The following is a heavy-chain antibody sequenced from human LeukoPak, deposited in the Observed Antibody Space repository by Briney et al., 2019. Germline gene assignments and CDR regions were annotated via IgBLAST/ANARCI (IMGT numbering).Heavy chain of an antibody. CDR1: GLTFSGSA. CDR3: TTQGYSYGSKFEY. D-gene: IGHD5-18*01. Sequence: LSGGSLRLSCVVSGLTFSGSAMHWVRQASGKGLEWVGRIRSKANSYATGYTESVKGRFTISRDDSKNTAFLQMNSLKSEDTAVYYCTTQGYSYGSKFEYWGQGTLVTVSS. CDR2: IRSKANSYAT. J-gene: IGHJ4*02. V-gene: IGHV3-73*01.